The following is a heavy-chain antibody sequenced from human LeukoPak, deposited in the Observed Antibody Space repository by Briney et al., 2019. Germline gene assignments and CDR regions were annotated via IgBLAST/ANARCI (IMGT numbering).Heavy chain of an antibody. J-gene: IGHJ4*02. CDR1: GGSISSYY. CDR2: IYYSGST. Sequence: KPSETLSLTCTVSGGSISSYYWSWIRQPPGKGLEWIGYIYYSGSTNYNPSLKSRVTISVDTSKNQFSLKLSSVTVADTAVYYCARHGAYSSSDYWGQGTLVTVSS. V-gene: IGHV4-59*08. D-gene: IGHD6-13*01. CDR3: ARHGAYSSSDY.